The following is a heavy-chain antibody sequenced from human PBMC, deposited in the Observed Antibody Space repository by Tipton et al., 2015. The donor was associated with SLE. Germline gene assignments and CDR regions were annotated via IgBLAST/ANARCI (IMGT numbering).Heavy chain of an antibody. CDR1: GGSISSYY. CDR2: IYHSGST. Sequence: TLSLTCTVSGGSISSYYWSWIRQPPGKGLEWIGYIYHSGSTYYNPSLKSRVTISVDRSKNQFSLKLSSVTAADTAVYYCGVLDYDFWSGYSPDVDYWGQGTLVTVSS. J-gene: IGHJ4*02. V-gene: IGHV4-59*04. D-gene: IGHD3-3*01. CDR3: GVLDYDFWSGYSPDVDY.